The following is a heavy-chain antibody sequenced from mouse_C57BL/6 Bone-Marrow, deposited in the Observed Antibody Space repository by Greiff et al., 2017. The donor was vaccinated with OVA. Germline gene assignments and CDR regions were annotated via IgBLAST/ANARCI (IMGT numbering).Heavy chain of an antibody. CDR1: GYTFTSYW. CDR2: INPSSGYT. D-gene: IGHD1-3*01. J-gene: IGHJ1*03. Sequence: VQLQQSGAELAKPGASVKLSCKASGYTFTSYWMHWVKQRPGQGLEWIGYINPSSGYTKYNQKFKDKATLPADKSSRTAYMQLSSRTYEDSAVYYCARGGSSYWYFDVWGTGTTVTVSA. V-gene: IGHV1-7*01. CDR3: ARGGSSYWYFDV.